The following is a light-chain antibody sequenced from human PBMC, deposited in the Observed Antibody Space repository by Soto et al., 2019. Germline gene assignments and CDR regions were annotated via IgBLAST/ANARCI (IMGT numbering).Light chain of an antibody. Sequence: QSALTQPASVSGSPGQSITISCTGTSSDVGSYNLVSWYQHHPGKAPKLMIYEGSKRPSGVSDRFSGSKSGNTASLTISGLQAEDEAEYYCCSYAGSRTYVFGTGTKVTVL. CDR1: SSDVGSYNL. CDR3: CSYAGSRTYV. CDR2: EGS. V-gene: IGLV2-23*01. J-gene: IGLJ1*01.